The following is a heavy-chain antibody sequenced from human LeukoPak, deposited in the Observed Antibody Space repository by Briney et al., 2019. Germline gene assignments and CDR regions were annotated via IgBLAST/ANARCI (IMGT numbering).Heavy chain of an antibody. CDR3: ARNYAHYYYYYGMDV. CDR2: INHSGST. Sequence: PSETLSLTCAVYGGSFSGYYWSWFRQPPGKGLEWIGEINHSGSTNYNPSLKSRVTISVDTSKNQFSLKLSSVTAADTAVYYCARNYAHYYYYYGMDVWGQGPTVTVSS. CDR1: GGSFSGYY. V-gene: IGHV4-34*01. J-gene: IGHJ6*02. D-gene: IGHD1-7*01.